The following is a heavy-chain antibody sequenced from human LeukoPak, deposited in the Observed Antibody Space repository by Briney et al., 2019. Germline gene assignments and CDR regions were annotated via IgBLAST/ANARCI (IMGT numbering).Heavy chain of an antibody. Sequence: SETLSLTCTVSGGSISSYYWSWIRQPAGKGLEWIGRIYTSGSTNDNPSPKRRVTMSVDTSKNQFSLKLSSVTAADTAVYYCARSHGSWDTADYWGQGTLVTVSS. D-gene: IGHD6-13*01. J-gene: IGHJ4*02. CDR3: ARSHGSWDTADY. V-gene: IGHV4-4*07. CDR2: IYTSGST. CDR1: GGSISSYY.